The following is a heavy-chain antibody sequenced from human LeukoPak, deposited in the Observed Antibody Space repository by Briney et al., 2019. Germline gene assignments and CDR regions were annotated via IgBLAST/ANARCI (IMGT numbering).Heavy chain of an antibody. Sequence: PSETLSLTCTVSGGSMSSYYWSWIRQPPGKGLEWIGYIYYSGSTKYNPSLKSRVTISVDTSKNQFSLKLSSVTAADTAVYYCAREARAGYTLEPSDYWGQGTLVTVSS. CDR2: IYYSGST. J-gene: IGHJ4*02. V-gene: IGHV4-59*12. D-gene: IGHD5-24*01. CDR3: AREARAGYTLEPSDY. CDR1: GGSMSSYY.